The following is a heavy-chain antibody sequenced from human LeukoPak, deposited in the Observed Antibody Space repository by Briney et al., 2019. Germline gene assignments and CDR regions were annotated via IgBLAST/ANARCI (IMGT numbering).Heavy chain of an antibody. CDR3: ARRYCSSTSCYYFDY. D-gene: IGHD2-2*01. V-gene: IGHV1-2*02. CDR1: GYTFTDYY. CDR2: FNVNRGGT. J-gene: IGHJ4*02. Sequence: GASVKVSCKASGYTFTDYYMHWVRRAPGQGLEWRGWFNVNRGGTNYAQRFQGRVTMTRDTSITTAYMELSRLKSDDTAVYYCARRYCSSTSCYYFDYWGQGTLVTVSS.